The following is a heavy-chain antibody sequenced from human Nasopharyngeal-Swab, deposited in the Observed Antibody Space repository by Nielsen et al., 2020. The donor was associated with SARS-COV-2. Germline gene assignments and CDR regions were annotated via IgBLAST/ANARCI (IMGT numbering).Heavy chain of an antibody. J-gene: IGHJ4*02. CDR2: IAYDGGDK. CDR3: ARDRSSSWSVDF. D-gene: IGHD6-13*01. Sequence: GESLKISCAASGFTFSSYAMSWVRQAPGKGLEWVSFIAYDGGDKYYADSVKGRFTISRDDPKNTLYLQMNSLRAEDTAVYYCARDRSSSWSVDFWGQGTLVTVSS. V-gene: IGHV3-30*03. CDR1: GFTFSSYA.